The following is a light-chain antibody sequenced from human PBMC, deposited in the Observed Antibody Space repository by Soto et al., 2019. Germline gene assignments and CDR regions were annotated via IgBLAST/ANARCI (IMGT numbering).Light chain of an antibody. V-gene: IGKV1-27*01. CDR2: AAS. CDR3: QKYNSDPWT. Sequence: DIPMTQSPSSLSASVGDRVTITCRASQGISNYLAWYQQKPGTVPKLLISAASTLQTGVPSRFSGGGSGTDFTLTISSLQPEDVATYYCQKYNSDPWTFGQGTKVDIK. CDR1: QGISNY. J-gene: IGKJ1*01.